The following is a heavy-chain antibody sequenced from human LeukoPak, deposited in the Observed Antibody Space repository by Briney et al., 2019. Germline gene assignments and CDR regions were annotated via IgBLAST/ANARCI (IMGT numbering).Heavy chain of an antibody. Sequence: SGPTLVNPTQTLTLTCTFSGVSLSTSPVGVGWIRQPPRKALEWLALIYLDDDKRYSPSLKSRLTLTKDTSKNQVVLTMTNMDPVDTATYYCAHSHRGDYFDYWGQGTLVTVSS. D-gene: IGHD2-21*01. CDR2: IYLDDDK. J-gene: IGHJ4*02. CDR1: GVSLSTSPVG. V-gene: IGHV2-5*02. CDR3: AHSHRGDYFDY.